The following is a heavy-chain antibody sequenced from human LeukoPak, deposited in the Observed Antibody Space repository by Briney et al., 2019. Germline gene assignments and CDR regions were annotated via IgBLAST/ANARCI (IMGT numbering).Heavy chain of an antibody. CDR1: GFTFNSYA. CDR2: LSGSGGDT. CDR3: AKDAMATVTYFDY. Sequence: GGSLRLSCATSGFTFNSYAMSWVRQAPGKGLEWVSGLSGSGGDTDYADSVKGRFTISRDNSRNTLYLQMNSLRSEDTAVYYCAKDAMATVTYFDYWGRGSLVTVPS. V-gene: IGHV3-23*01. D-gene: IGHD4-17*01. J-gene: IGHJ4*02.